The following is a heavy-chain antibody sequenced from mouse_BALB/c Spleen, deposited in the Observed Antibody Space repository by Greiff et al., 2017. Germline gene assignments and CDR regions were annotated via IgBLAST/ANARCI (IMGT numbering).Heavy chain of an antibody. J-gene: IGHJ4*01. V-gene: IGHV8-12*01. D-gene: IGHD6-1*01. CDR1: GFSLSTSGMG. CDR3: ARRSSGVLYAMDY. Sequence: QVTLKESGPGILQPSQTLSLTCSFSGFSLSTSGMGVSWIRQPSGKGLEWLAHIYWDDDKRYNPSLKSRLTISKDTSRNQVFLKITSVDTADTATYYCARRSSGVLYAMDYWGQGTSVTVSS. CDR2: IYWDDDK.